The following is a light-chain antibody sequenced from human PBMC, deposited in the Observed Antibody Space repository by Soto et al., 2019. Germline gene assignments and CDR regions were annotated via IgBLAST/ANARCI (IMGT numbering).Light chain of an antibody. Sequence: EIVLTQSPGTLSLSPGERASLSCWASQSVYSRNLAWYQQKFGQAPMLLIYDASSRATGIPDRFSGSGSGTDFTLTISRLDPEDFAVYYCQQYGSAPWTFGQGTKLEMK. J-gene: IGKJ1*01. V-gene: IGKV3-20*01. CDR3: QQYGSAPWT. CDR1: QSVYSRN. CDR2: DAS.